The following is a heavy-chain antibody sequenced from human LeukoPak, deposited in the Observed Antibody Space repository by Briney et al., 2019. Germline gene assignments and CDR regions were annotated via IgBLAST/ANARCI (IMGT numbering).Heavy chain of an antibody. CDR3: ARSINYGLDY. J-gene: IGHJ4*02. D-gene: IGHD4-17*01. CDR1: GDSISGFY. CDR2: THYSGTT. V-gene: IGHV4-59*12. Sequence: SETLSLTCSVSGDSISGFYWNWIRQSPEKGLEWIAVTHYSGTTNYNPSLKSRVTISIDTSRQQFFLKLSSVTAADTAVYYCARSINYGLDYWGQGTLVTVSS.